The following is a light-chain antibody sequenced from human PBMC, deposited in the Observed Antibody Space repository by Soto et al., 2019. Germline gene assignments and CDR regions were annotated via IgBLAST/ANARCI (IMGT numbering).Light chain of an antibody. Sequence: EIVMTQSPATLSVSPGERATLSCRASQSVSSNLAWYQQKPGQAPRLLISGASTRATGIPARFSGSGSGTEFTLTISSLQSEDFAVYYCQQYNNWPFTFSPGTKVDIK. CDR1: QSVSSN. CDR2: GAS. V-gene: IGKV3-15*01. J-gene: IGKJ3*01. CDR3: QQYNNWPFT.